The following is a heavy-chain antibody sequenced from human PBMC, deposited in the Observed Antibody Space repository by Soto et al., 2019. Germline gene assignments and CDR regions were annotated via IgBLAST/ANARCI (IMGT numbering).Heavy chain of an antibody. V-gene: IGHV1-69*01. CDR2: IIPIFGTA. CDR3: ARGSSCTAGVPFDY. Sequence: QVQLVQSGAEVKKPGSSVKVSCKASGGTFSSYAISWVRQAPGQGLEWMGGIIPIFGTANYAQKFQGRVTITADESTRTAYRELSSLRSEDTAVYYCARGSSCTAGVPFDYGSEGTLVTVSS. D-gene: IGHD6-19*01. CDR1: GGTFSSYA. J-gene: IGHJ4*02.